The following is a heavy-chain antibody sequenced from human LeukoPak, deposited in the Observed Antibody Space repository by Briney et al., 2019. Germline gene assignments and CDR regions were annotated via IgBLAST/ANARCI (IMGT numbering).Heavy chain of an antibody. D-gene: IGHD5-18*01. J-gene: IGHJ4*02. CDR1: GYTFTSYY. Sequence: SVKVSCKASGYTFTSYYMHWVRQAPGQGLEWMGRIIPIFGTANYAQKFQGRVTITTDESTSTAYMELSSLRSEDTAVYYCARGTRTSIQLWLSFDYWGQGTLVTVSS. CDR3: ARGTRTSIQLWLSFDY. V-gene: IGHV1-69*05. CDR2: IIPIFGTA.